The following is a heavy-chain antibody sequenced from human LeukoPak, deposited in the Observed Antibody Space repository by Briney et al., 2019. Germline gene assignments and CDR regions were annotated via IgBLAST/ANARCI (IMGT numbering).Heavy chain of an antibody. Sequence: PGGSLRLSCAASGFTFSSYAMHWVRQAPGKGLEYVSAISSNGGSTYYANSVKGRFTISRDNSKNTLYLQMGSLRAEDMAVYYCARGIVVPAAKGGFWFDPWGRGTLVTVSS. CDR1: GFTFSSYA. J-gene: IGHJ5*02. CDR2: ISSNGGST. V-gene: IGHV3-64*01. CDR3: ARGIVVPAAKGGFWFDP. D-gene: IGHD2-2*01.